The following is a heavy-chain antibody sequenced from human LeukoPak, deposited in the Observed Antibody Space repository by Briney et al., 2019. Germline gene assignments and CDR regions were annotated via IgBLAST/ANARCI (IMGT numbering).Heavy chain of an antibody. CDR2: IYYSGST. CDR3: ARDFSSASWTYFYYYMDV. D-gene: IGHD2-2*01. CDR1: GGSISSSSNY. V-gene: IGHV4-39*07. J-gene: IGHJ6*03. Sequence: SETLSLTCTVSGGSISSSSNYWGWIRQPPGKGLEWIGTIYYSGSTYYNPSLQSRVTISVDTSKNQFSLKLSSVTAADTAVYYCARDFSSASWTYFYYYMDVWGKGTTVTVSS.